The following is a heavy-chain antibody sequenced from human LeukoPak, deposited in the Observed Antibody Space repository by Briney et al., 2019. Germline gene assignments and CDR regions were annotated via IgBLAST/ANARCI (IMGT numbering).Heavy chain of an antibody. V-gene: IGHV4-4*07. CDR1: GDSINNFY. J-gene: IGHJ3*02. CDR2: VYSSGTT. D-gene: IGHD6-13*01. Sequence: SETLSLTCTVSGDSINNFYWSWIRQPAGKGLEWIGRVYSSGTTDYNPSLKSRVSMSVDTSSNQFSLRLSSTTAVDTALYYCARGYKPASGKDGAFDIWGQGTMVTVSS. CDR3: ARGYKPASGKDGAFDI.